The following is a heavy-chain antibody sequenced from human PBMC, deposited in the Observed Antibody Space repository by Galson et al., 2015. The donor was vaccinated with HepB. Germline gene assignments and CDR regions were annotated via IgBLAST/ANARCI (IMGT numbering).Heavy chain of an antibody. CDR3: ATGGSSWKFWDFDY. CDR1: GYTLTELS. V-gene: IGHV1-24*01. Sequence: SVKVSCKASGYTLTELSMHWVRQAPGKGLEWMGGFDPEDGETIYAQKFQGRVTMTEDTSTDTAYMELSSLRSEDTAVYYCATGGSSWKFWDFDYWGQGTLVTVSS. J-gene: IGHJ4*02. CDR2: FDPEDGET. D-gene: IGHD6-13*01.